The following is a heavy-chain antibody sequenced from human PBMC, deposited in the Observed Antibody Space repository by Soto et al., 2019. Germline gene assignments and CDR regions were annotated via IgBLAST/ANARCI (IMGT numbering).Heavy chain of an antibody. Sequence: QVQLVESGGGVVQPGRSLRLSCAASGFTFSSYGMHWVRQAPGKGLEWVAVISYDGSNKYYADSVKGRFTISRDNSKNTLYLQVNSLRAEDTAVYYCAKVGAAVAGTGPTNWGQGTLVTVSS. CDR1: GFTFSSYG. V-gene: IGHV3-30*18. D-gene: IGHD6-19*01. CDR2: ISYDGSNK. J-gene: IGHJ4*02. CDR3: AKVGAAVAGTGPTN.